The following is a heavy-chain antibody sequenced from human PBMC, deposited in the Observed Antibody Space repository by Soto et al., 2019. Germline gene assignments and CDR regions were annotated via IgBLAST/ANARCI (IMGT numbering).Heavy chain of an antibody. V-gene: IGHV4-59*08. CDR3: ARHGDCRSISCSYFHYMDV. D-gene: IGHD2-2*01. Sequence: PSETLSLTCTVSGGSISSYYWSWIRQPPGKGLEWIGYIYSSGSTNYNPSLKSRVIISVDTSKNQFSLKLTSVTAADMAVYYCARHGDCRSISCSYFHYMDVCGKGTTVTVSS. CDR2: IYSSGST. J-gene: IGHJ6*03. CDR1: GGSISSYY.